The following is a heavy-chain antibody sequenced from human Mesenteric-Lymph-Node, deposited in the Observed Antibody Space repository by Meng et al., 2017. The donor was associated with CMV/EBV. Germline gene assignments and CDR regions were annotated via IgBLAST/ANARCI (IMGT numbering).Heavy chain of an antibody. CDR1: GYTFTSYD. D-gene: IGHD1-26*01. J-gene: IGHJ4*02. Sequence: ASVLVSCKASGYTFTSYDINWVRQATGQGLEWMGWMNPNSGNTGYAQKFQGRVTMIRNTSISTAYMELSNLRSEDTAVEYCARGLRGWEAFDYWGQGTLVTVSS. CDR3: ARGLRGWEAFDY. CDR2: MNPNSGNT. V-gene: IGHV1-8*01.